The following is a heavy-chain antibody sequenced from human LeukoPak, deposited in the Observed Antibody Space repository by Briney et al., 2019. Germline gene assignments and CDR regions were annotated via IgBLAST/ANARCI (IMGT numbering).Heavy chain of an antibody. CDR3: ARRYCSSTSCQTHFDY. J-gene: IGHJ4*02. Sequence: SQTLSLTCAISGDSVSSNSAAWNWIRQSPSRGLEWLGRTFYRSKWSNEYAVSVKSRITIDPDTSKNQFSLKLSSVTAADTAVYYCARRYCSSTSCQTHFDYWGQGTLVTVSS. CDR1: GDSVSSNSAA. CDR2: TFYRSKWSN. V-gene: IGHV6-1*01. D-gene: IGHD2-2*01.